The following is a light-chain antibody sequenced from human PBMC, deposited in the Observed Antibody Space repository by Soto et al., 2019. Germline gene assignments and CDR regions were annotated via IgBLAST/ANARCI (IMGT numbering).Light chain of an antibody. CDR2: GAS. CDR1: QSVSSN. V-gene: IGKV3-15*01. J-gene: IGKJ2*01. Sequence: EIVMTQSPATLSVSPGERATLSCRASQSVSSNLAWYQQKPGQAPRLLIYGASTRATGIPARFSGSGYGTEFTLTISSLQSEDFAVYYWQQYNNWPYTFGQGTKLEIK. CDR3: QQYNNWPYT.